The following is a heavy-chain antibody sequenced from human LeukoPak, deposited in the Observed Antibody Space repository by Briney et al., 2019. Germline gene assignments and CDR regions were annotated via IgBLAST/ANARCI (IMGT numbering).Heavy chain of an antibody. CDR2: MNPNSGNT. J-gene: IGHJ4*02. V-gene: IGHV1-8*02. D-gene: IGHD6-6*01. Sequence: ASVKVSCKASGYTFSSYDINWVRQATGQGLEWMGWMNPNSGNTAYAQKFQGRVTMSRDTSIITAYMELSSLRSEDTAVYYCARLPKYSRPLDYWGQGTLVTVSS. CDR1: GYTFSSYD. CDR3: ARLPKYSRPLDY.